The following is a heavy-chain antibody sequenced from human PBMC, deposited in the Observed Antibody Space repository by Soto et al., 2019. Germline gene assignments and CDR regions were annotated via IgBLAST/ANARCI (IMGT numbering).Heavy chain of an antibody. Sequence: GQGPELMRWISAYNGNTNYAQTLQGRVTMTTDTPTSTAYMELRSLRSDHTAVFYCARRKTLSVHGFGPWGQGTLVTVPS. D-gene: IGHD2-2*01. CDR2: ISAYNGNT. J-gene: IGHJ5*01. CDR3: ARRKTLSVHGFGP. V-gene: IGHV1-18*01.